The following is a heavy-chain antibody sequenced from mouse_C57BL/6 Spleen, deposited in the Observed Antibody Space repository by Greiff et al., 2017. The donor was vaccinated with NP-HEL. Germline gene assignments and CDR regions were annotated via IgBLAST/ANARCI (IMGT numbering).Heavy chain of an antibody. Sequence: QVQLQQSGAELVKPGASVQLSCTASGYTFTAYTIHWVKQRSGQGLAWIWWFYPGSGSIKYHEKFQVKATLTADKTSITGYMELSRLTSEDSAVYFCARHGYDGYSVFAYWGQGTLVTVSA. CDR1: GYTFTAYT. V-gene: IGHV1-62-2*01. CDR3: ARHGYDGYSVFAY. D-gene: IGHD2-3*01. J-gene: IGHJ3*01. CDR2: FYPGSGSI.